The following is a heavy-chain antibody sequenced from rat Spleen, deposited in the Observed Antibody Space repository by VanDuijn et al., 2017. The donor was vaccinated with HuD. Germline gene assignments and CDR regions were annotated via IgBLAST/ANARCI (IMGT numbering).Heavy chain of an antibody. V-gene: IGHV2S61*01. CDR2: IWANGNT. J-gene: IGHJ2*01. CDR1: XXSLSSYG. D-gene: IGHD1-12*02. Sequence: QVQLKESGPGLVXSAXTXSLTXXVSXXSLSSYGVIXVRQSPGKGLDWMGTIWANGNTNYNSALRSRLSISRDTSKSQIYLKMSTLQTEDTAMYFCARMVVITSPFFDNWGQGVMVTVSS. CDR3: ARMVVITSPFFDN.